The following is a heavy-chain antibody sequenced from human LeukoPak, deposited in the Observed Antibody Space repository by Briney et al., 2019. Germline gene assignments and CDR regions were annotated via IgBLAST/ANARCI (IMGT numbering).Heavy chain of an antibody. Sequence: GGSLRLSCAASGFTVSSNYMSWVRQAPGKGLEWVSVIYSGGSTYYADSVKGRFTISRDNSKNTLYLQMNSLRAEDTAVYYCAKRGSYYRGAFDIWGQGTMVTVSS. J-gene: IGHJ3*02. CDR3: AKRGSYYRGAFDI. V-gene: IGHV3-66*04. CDR1: GFTVSSNY. D-gene: IGHD1-26*01. CDR2: IYSGGST.